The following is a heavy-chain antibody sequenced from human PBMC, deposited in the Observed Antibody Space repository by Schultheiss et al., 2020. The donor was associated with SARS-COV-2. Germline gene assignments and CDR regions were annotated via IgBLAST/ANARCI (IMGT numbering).Heavy chain of an antibody. D-gene: IGHD6-19*01. CDR2: FDPEDGET. Sequence: ASVKVSCKASGYSFTSYYMHWVRQAPGKGLEWMGGFDPEDGETIYAQKFQGRVTMTEDTSTDTAYMELSSLRSEDTAVYYCATEPFPIAVAGDYWGQGTLVTVSS. J-gene: IGHJ4*02. V-gene: IGHV1-24*01. CDR3: ATEPFPIAVAGDY. CDR1: GYSFTSYY.